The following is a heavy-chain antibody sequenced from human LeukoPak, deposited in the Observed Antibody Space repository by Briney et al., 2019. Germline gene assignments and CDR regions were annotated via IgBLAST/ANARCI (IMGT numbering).Heavy chain of an antibody. CDR1: GGSISSSSYY. Sequence: PSETLSLTCTVSGGSISSSSYYWGWIRQPPGKGLEWIGSIYYSGSTYYNPSLKSQVTISVDTSKNQFSLKLSSVTAADTAVYYCASLYSSGLSGYYYYMDVWGKGTTVTVSS. J-gene: IGHJ6*03. D-gene: IGHD6-19*01. V-gene: IGHV4-39*01. CDR2: IYYSGST. CDR3: ASLYSSGLSGYYYYMDV.